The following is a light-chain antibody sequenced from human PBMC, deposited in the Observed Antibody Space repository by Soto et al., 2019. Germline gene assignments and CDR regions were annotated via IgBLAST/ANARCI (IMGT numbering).Light chain of an antibody. CDR1: QSVSNDF. CDR3: QQYYGTPFT. Sequence: EIVLTQSPGILSLSPGERATLSCRASQSVSNDFLAWYQQKPGQAPRLLIYGASTRATDVPDRFSGSGSGADFTLTISRLQPEDAAVYFCQQYYGTPFTFGQGTKLEI. CDR2: GAS. V-gene: IGKV3-20*01. J-gene: IGKJ2*01.